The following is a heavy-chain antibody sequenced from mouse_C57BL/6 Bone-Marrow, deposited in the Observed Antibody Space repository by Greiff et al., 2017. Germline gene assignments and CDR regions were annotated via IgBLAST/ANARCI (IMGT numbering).Heavy chain of an antibody. Sequence: VQLQQPGPELVRPGPSVKMSCKPSGSTFTTYWITGGKQRPGQGLEGIGDIYPGSGSTNYNEKFKSKATLTVDTSSSTAYMQLSSLTSEDSAVYYCASLITNDYWGQGTTLTVSS. CDR1: GSTFTTYW. CDR2: IYPGSGST. CDR3: ASLITNDY. V-gene: IGHV1-55*01. J-gene: IGHJ2*01. D-gene: IGHD1-1*01.